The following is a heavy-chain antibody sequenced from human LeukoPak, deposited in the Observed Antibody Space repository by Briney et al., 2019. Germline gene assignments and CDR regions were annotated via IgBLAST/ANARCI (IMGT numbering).Heavy chain of an antibody. CDR1: GGSISSYY. V-gene: IGHV4-4*07. Sequence: SETLSLTCTVSGGSISSYYWSWIRQPAGKGLERIGRIYTSGSTNYNPSLKSRVTMSVDTSKNQFSLKLSSVTAADTAVYYCARLMTTVTTIDYYYGMDVWGQGTTVTVSS. J-gene: IGHJ6*02. CDR2: IYTSGST. D-gene: IGHD4-17*01. CDR3: ARLMTTVTTIDYYYGMDV.